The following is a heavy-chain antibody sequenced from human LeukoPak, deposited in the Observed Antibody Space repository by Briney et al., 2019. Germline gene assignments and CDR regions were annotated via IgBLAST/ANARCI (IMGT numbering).Heavy chain of an antibody. CDR1: GYTFTPYF. CDR2: INPTGGST. J-gene: IGHJ4*02. Sequence: GASVKVSCKASGYTFTPYFIHWVRQAPGQGLEWMGIINPTGGSTTYVQKFQGRITVTRDMSTSTVYMELSSLTSEDTAVYYCARDRVIVGGTATYNFDHWGQGTLVTVSS. CDR3: ARDRVIVGGTATYNFDH. D-gene: IGHD1-14*01. V-gene: IGHV1-46*01.